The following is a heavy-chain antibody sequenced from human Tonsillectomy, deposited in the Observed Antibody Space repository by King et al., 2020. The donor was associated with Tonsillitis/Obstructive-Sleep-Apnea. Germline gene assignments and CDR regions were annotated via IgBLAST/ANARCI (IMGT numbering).Heavy chain of an antibody. V-gene: IGHV4-59*08. CDR3: ARLGDFWSGYPHFDY. Sequence: QLQESGPGLVKPSETLSLTCTVSGGSIRSYYWSWIRQPPGKGLEWIGYIYYSGSTNYNPSLKSRVTISVDTSKNQFSLKVSSVTAADTAVYYCARLGDFWSGYPHFDYWGQGTLVTVSS. D-gene: IGHD3-3*01. J-gene: IGHJ4*02. CDR2: IYYSGST. CDR1: GGSIRSYY.